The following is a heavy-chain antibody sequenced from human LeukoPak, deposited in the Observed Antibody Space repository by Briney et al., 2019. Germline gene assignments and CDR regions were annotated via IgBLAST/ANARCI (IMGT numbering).Heavy chain of an antibody. CDR1: GFTFSSYS. J-gene: IGHJ4*02. V-gene: IGHV3-23*01. Sequence: GGSLRLSCAASGFTFSSYSMNWVRQAPGKGLEWVSAISGSGGSTYYADSVKGRFTISRDNSKNTLYLQMNSLRAEDTAVYYCAKGPRGGSSGFFDYWGQGTLVTVSS. CDR2: ISGSGGST. D-gene: IGHD6-6*01. CDR3: AKGPRGGSSGFFDY.